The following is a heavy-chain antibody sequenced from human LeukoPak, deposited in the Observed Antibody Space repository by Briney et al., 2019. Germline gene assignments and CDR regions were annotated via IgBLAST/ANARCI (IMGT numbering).Heavy chain of an antibody. CDR2: IRYDGSNK. J-gene: IGHJ4*02. CDR1: GFTFSSYG. Sequence: GGSLGLSCAASGFTFSSYGMHWVRQAPGKGLEWVAFIRYDGSNKYYADSVKGRFTISRDNSKNTLYLQMNSLRAEDTAVYYCAKDGRPKRGCSSTSCLNYLDYWGQGTLVTVSS. D-gene: IGHD2-2*01. V-gene: IGHV3-30*02. CDR3: AKDGRPKRGCSSTSCLNYLDY.